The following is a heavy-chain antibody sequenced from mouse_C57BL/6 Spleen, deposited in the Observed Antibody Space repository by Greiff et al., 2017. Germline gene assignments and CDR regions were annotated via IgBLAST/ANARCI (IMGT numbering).Heavy chain of an antibody. CDR1: GYSITSGYY. Sequence: VQLQQSGPGLVKPSQSLSLTCSVTGYSITSGYYWNWIRQFPGNKLEWMGYISYDGSNNYNPSLKNRISITRDTSKNQFFLKLNSVTTEDTATYYCARDEGHFDYWGQGTTLTVSS. V-gene: IGHV3-6*01. J-gene: IGHJ2*01. CDR3: ARDEGHFDY. CDR2: ISYDGSN.